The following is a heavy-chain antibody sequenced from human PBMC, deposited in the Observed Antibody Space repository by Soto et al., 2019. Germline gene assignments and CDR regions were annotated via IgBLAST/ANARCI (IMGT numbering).Heavy chain of an antibody. D-gene: IGHD5-12*01. CDR1: GFTFSSYA. V-gene: IGHV3-23*01. CDR2: ISGSGGST. J-gene: IGHJ4*02. Sequence: EVQLLESGGGLVQPGGSLRLSCAASGFTFSSYAMSWVRQAPGKGLEWVSAISGSGGSTYYADSVKGRFTISRDNSKNTLYQQMNSLRAEDTAVYYCAQDAFGWLRFDYFDYWGQGTLVTVSS. CDR3: AQDAFGWLRFDYFDY.